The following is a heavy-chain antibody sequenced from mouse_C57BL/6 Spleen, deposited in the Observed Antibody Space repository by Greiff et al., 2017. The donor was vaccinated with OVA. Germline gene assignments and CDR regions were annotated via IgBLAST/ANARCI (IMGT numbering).Heavy chain of an antibody. CDR1: GYTFTSYW. D-gene: IGHD3-2*02. J-gene: IGHJ4*01. CDR3: ATLTAQASDYYAMDY. V-gene: IGHV1-55*01. CDR2: IYPGSGST. Sequence: QVQLQQSGAELVKPGASVKMSCKASGYTFTSYWITWVKQRPGQGLEWIGDIYPGSGSTNYNEKFKSKATLTVDTSSSTAYMQLSSLTSEDSAVSSCATLTAQASDYYAMDYWGQGTSVTVSS.